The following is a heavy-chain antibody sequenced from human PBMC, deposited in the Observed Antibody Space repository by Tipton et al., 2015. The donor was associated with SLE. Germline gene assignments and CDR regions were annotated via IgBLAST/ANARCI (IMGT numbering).Heavy chain of an antibody. CDR2: ISYDGSNK. CDR1: GFTFSSYG. V-gene: IGHV3-30*03. J-gene: IGHJ1*01. D-gene: IGHD1-26*01. Sequence: SLRLSCAASGFTFSSYGMHWVRQAPGKGLEWVTVISYDGSNKYYADSVKGRFTISRDNSKNTVSLQMNSLRAEDTAVYYCARDPGGAAEYFQHWGQGTLVTVSS. CDR3: ARDPGGAAEYFQH.